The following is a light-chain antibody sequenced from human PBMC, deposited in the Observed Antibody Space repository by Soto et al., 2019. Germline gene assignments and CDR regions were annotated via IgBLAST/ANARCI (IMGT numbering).Light chain of an antibody. CDR3: LQYGSSPLT. J-gene: IGKJ4*01. V-gene: IGKV3-20*01. Sequence: EIVLTQSPGTLSLSPGERATLSCRASQSVSSTYLAWYQQKPGQAPRLLIYGASSRATGIPDRASGSGSGTDFTLTISRLEPEDFAVYYCLQYGSSPLTFGGGTKVEIK. CDR2: GAS. CDR1: QSVSSTY.